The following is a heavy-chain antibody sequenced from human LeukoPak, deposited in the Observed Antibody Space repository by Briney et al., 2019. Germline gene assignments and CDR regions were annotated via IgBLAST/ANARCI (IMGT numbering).Heavy chain of an antibody. Sequence: GGSLRLSCAASGFTFSNAWMSWVRQAPGKGLEWVGRIKSKTDGGTIDYAAPVKGRFTISRDDSKNTVYLQMNSLKTEDTAVYYCTTGQLTTVTIFDYWGQGTLVTVSS. CDR1: GFTFSNAW. CDR3: TTGQLTTVTIFDY. J-gene: IGHJ4*02. V-gene: IGHV3-15*01. D-gene: IGHD4-11*01. CDR2: IKSKTDGGTI.